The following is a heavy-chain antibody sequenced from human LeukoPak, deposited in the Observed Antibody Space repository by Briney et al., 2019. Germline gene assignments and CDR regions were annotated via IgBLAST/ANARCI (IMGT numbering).Heavy chain of an antibody. CDR3: GKTTVGYSSGRYPGWPVDY. J-gene: IGHJ4*02. CDR2: IFGSGGSA. D-gene: IGHD2-15*01. CDR1: GFTFNSYA. Sequence: HPGGSLRLSCVASGFTFNSYAMYWVRQAPGKGLEWISGIFGSGGSAYYADSVRGRFTISRDNSKNTVYLQLDSLRVEDTAVYYCGKTTVGYSSGRYPGWPVDYWGQGALVTVSS. V-gene: IGHV3-23*01.